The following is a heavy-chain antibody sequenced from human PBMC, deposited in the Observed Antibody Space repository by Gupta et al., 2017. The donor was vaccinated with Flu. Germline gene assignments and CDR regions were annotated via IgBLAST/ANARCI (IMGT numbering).Heavy chain of an antibody. D-gene: IGHD6-13*01. V-gene: IGHV4-39*01. CDR2: IYNTGSA. J-gene: IGHJ5*02. Sequence: SDCWSCRRQPPGKVLEWIGNIYNTGSAYYNPSLKSRVTISVDTSKNQFSLKLNSVTAADTADYYCARLGTDSSTWCWIDPWGQGTLVSVSS. CDR3: ARLGTDSSTWCWIDP. CDR1: SDC.